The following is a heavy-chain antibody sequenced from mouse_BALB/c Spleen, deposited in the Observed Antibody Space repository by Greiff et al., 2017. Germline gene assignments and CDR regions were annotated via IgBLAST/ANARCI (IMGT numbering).Heavy chain of an antibody. J-gene: IGHJ4*01. D-gene: IGHD2-2*01. V-gene: IGHV1-7*01. CDR1: GYTFTSYW. Sequence: VKLQESGAELAKPGASVKMSCKASGYTFTSYWMHWVKQRPGQGLEWIGYINPSTGYTEYNQKFKDKATLTADKSSSTAYMQLSSLTSEDSAVDYCARGYDDAMDYWGQGTSVTVSS. CDR3: ARGYDDAMDY. CDR2: INPSTGYT.